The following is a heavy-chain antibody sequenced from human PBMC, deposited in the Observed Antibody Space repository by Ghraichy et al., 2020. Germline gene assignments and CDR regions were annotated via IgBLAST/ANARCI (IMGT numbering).Heavy chain of an antibody. D-gene: IGHD2-21*01. Sequence: LSLTCAVSGFIFSDYSVNWVRQAPGKGLEWVSYINRDSTNIDYADSVEGRFTISRDNAKNSLYLQMNGLTAEDTAVYYCARDRDWAFDIWGQGTMVTVSS. CDR3: ARDRDWAFDI. CDR2: INRDSTNI. CDR1: GFIFSDYS. J-gene: IGHJ3*02. V-gene: IGHV3-48*01.